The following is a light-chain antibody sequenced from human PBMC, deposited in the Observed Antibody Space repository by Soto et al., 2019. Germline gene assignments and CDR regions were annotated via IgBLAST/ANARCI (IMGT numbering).Light chain of an antibody. V-gene: IGLV2-14*01. J-gene: IGLJ1*01. CDR3: SSYTGSTTLHYV. CDR1: SSDVGGYNY. CDR2: DVS. Sequence: QSVLTQPASVSGSPGQSITISCTGTSSDVGGYNYVSWYQQHPGKAPKLLIYDVSNRPSGASNRFSDSKSGNTASLTISGLQAEDEADYYCSSYTGSTTLHYVFGTGTKLTVL.